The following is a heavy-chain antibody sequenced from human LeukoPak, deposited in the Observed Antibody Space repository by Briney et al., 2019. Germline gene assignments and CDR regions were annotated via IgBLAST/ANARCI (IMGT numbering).Heavy chain of an antibody. Sequence: SETLSLTCTVSGGSVSNYYWSWIRQPPGKGLEWIGYIYHSGSSNDNSSLKSRVTISIDTSKNQSSLNLRSVTAGDTAVYYCAKKGRTYTDYGGYYDYMDVWGKGTTVTVS. CDR2: IYHSGSS. CDR3: AKKGRTYTDYGGYYDYMDV. V-gene: IGHV4-59*08. J-gene: IGHJ6*03. D-gene: IGHD4-17*01. CDR1: GGSVSNYY.